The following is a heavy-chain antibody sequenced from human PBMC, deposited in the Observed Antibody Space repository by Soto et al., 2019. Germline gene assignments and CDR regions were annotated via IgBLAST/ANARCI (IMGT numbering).Heavy chain of an antibody. CDR1: GFSFRNAW. CDR2: IKSQGDGGTR. CDR3: TTDLQAYCDGTTCYAGNYYYDDMDV. Sequence: GGSLRLSCAASGFSFRNAWMSWVRQAPGKGLEWVGHIKSQGDGGTRDYAAPVKGRFTISRDDSKNTLFLQMNSLKNEDTAVYFCTTDLQAYCDGTTCYAGNYYYDDMDVWGQGTTVTVS. J-gene: IGHJ6*02. V-gene: IGHV3-15*01. D-gene: IGHD2-2*01.